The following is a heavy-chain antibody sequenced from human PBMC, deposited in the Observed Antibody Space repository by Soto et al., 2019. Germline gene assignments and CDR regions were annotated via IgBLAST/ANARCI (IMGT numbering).Heavy chain of an antibody. J-gene: IGHJ6*02. CDR3: AREWFLHKPALAVAGTNPYYYGMDV. V-gene: IGHV3-33*01. CDR1: GFTFSSYG. Sequence: PGGSLRLSCAASGFTFSSYGLHWVRQAPGKGLEWVAVIWYDGSNKYYADSVKGRFTISRDNSKNTLYLQMNSLRAEDTAVYYCAREWFLHKPALAVAGTNPYYYGMDVWGQGTTVTVSS. CDR2: IWYDGSNK. D-gene: IGHD6-19*01.